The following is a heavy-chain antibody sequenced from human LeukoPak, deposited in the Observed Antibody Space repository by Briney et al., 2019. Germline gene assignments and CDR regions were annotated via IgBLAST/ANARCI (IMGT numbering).Heavy chain of an antibody. CDR1: GFTFSSYS. D-gene: IGHD4-23*01. Sequence: GGSLRLSRAASGFTFSSYSMNWVRQAPGKGLEWVSYISSSSSTIYYADSVKGRFTISRDNAKNSLYLQMNSLRDEDTAVYYCLIGNYGGNSPFDYWGQGTLVTVSS. CDR2: ISSSSSTI. V-gene: IGHV3-48*02. J-gene: IGHJ4*02. CDR3: LIGNYGGNSPFDY.